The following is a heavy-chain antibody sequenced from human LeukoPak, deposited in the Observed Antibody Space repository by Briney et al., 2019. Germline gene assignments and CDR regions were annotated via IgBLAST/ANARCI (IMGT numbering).Heavy chain of an antibody. V-gene: IGHV3-48*01. J-gene: IGHJ4*02. Sequence: GGSLRLSCAASGFSFNDYDMHWVRQGKGKGLDWVSYISGSSGTIHYADSVRGRFTISRDNVKKSLYLYMNNLRAEDTAVHYCVGFGAYGGLWGQGTVVTVSP. CDR1: GFSFNDYD. D-gene: IGHD4-23*01. CDR3: VGFGAYGGL. CDR2: ISGSSGTI.